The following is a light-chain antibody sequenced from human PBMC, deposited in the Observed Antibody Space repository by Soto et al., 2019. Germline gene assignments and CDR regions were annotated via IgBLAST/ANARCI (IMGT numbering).Light chain of an antibody. CDR1: QRISNW. CDR2: DAS. Sequence: DIQMTQSPSTLSASVGDRVNITCRASQRISNWLAWYQQRPGKAPKLLIYDASSLESGVPSRFSGSGSGTEFTLSISSXXXXXXXXYYCQQYNSYSWTFGQGTKVEI. J-gene: IGKJ1*01. CDR3: QQYNSYSWT. V-gene: IGKV1-5*01.